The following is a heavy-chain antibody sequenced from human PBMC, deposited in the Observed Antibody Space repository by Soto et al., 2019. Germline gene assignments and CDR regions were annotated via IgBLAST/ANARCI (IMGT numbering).Heavy chain of an antibody. CDR3: AREKCGSGSRWLDP. CDR2: INVGNGNT. Sequence: ASVKVSWKASGYTYISYSMHWVRQAPGQRLEWMGWINVGNGNTKYSQNFQGRVTINQDTSASTAYMELSSLTSEDTAVYYCAREKCGSGSRWLDPWAQRTLVTVSS. J-gene: IGHJ5*02. CDR1: GYTYISYS. D-gene: IGHD6-19*01. V-gene: IGHV1-3*01.